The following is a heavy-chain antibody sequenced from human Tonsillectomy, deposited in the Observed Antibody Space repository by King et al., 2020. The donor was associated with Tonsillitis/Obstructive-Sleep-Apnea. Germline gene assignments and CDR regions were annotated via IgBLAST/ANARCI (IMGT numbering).Heavy chain of an antibody. J-gene: IGHJ4*02. D-gene: IGHD3-10*01. Sequence: VQLQQWGAGLLKPSETLSLTCAVYGGSFRGYYWSWIRQPPGKGLEWIGEINLGGNTNYNPSPKSRVTISVDTSKNQFSLKLSSVTAADTAVYYCARVVITMVQGLETGPGIYFDYWGQGTLVTVSS. V-gene: IGHV4-34*01. CDR2: INLGGNT. CDR3: ARVVITMVQGLETGPGIYFDY. CDR1: GGSFRGYY.